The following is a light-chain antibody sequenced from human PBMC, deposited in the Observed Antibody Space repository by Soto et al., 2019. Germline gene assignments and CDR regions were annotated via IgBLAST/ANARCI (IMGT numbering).Light chain of an antibody. Sequence: ESVLTQSPGTLSLSPGERATLSCRASQSIRSNYLAWYQQKPGQAPRLLIYGASSRATGIPDRFSGSGSGTDFTLTISRLEPEDFAVYYCQQYGSSAWTFGQGTKVDI. J-gene: IGKJ1*01. CDR1: QSIRSNY. V-gene: IGKV3-20*01. CDR2: GAS. CDR3: QQYGSSAWT.